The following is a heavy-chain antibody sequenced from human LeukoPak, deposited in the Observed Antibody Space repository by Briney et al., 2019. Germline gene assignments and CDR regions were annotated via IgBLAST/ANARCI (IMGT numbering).Heavy chain of an antibody. CDR2: INHSGST. CDR3: ARLGDIVVVPAALDGQTYYMDV. D-gene: IGHD2-2*01. CDR1: GRSFSGYY. V-gene: IGHV4-34*01. J-gene: IGHJ6*03. Sequence: SETLSLTCAVYGRSFSGYYWSWIRQPPGKGLEWLGEINHSGSTNYNPSLKSRVTISVDTSKNQFSLKLSSVTAADTAVYYCARLGDIVVVPAALDGQTYYMDVWGKGTTVTVSS.